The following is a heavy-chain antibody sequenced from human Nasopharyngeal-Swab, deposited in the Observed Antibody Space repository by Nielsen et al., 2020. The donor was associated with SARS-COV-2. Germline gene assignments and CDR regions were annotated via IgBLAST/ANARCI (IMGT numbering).Heavy chain of an antibody. D-gene: IGHD2-2*01. J-gene: IGHJ4*02. CDR3: AKRPYCGSNSCYYYFDY. Sequence: GESLKISCAASGFTFSSYGMHWVRQAPGKGLEWVAVIWYDGSNKYYADSVKGRFTISRDNSKNTLYLQMNSLRAEDTAVYYCAKRPYCGSNSCYYYFDYWGQGTLVTVSS. CDR1: GFTFSSYG. V-gene: IGHV3-33*06. CDR2: IWYDGSNK.